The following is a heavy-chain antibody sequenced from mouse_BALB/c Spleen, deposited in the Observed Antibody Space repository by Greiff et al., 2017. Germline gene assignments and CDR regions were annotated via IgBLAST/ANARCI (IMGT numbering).Heavy chain of an antibody. D-gene: IGHD2-4*01. Sequence: QVQLKESGAELVRPGVSVKISCKGSGYTFTDYAMHWVKQSHAKSLEWIGVISTYYGDASYNQKFKGKATMTVDKSSSTAYMELARLTSEDSAIYYCARSRGLITTHAMDYWGQGTSVTVSS. V-gene: IGHV1S137*01. J-gene: IGHJ4*01. CDR1: GYTFTDYA. CDR2: ISTYYGDA. CDR3: ARSRGLITTHAMDY.